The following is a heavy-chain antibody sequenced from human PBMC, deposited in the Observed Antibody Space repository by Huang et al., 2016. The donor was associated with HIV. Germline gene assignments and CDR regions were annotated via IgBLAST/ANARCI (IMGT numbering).Heavy chain of an antibody. V-gene: IGHV4-34*01. J-gene: IGHJ6*03. CDR3: ARGQGGYYYYYMDV. Sequence: QVQLQQWGAGLLRPSETLSLTCAVYGGSFSGYYGTWIRQPPGKGLEWIGEINHRDSTNYNPSLKSRVTISVDTSRNQFSLTLTSVTAADTAVYYCARGQGGYYYYYMDVWGKGTTVTVSS. CDR2: INHRDST. CDR1: GGSFSGYY.